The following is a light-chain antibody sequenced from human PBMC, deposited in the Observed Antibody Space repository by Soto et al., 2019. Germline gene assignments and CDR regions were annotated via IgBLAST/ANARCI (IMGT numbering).Light chain of an antibody. J-gene: IGLJ1*01. CDR2: DVN. V-gene: IGLV2-11*01. CDR3: CSYAGSYSYA. CDR1: SSDVGGFNS. Sequence: QSALAQPRSVSGSPGQSVTISCTGTSSDVGGFNSVSWYQQHPGKAPKFMIYDVNKRPSGVPDRFSGSKSGSTASLTISGLQAEDEADYYCCSYAGSYSYAFATGTKVTVL.